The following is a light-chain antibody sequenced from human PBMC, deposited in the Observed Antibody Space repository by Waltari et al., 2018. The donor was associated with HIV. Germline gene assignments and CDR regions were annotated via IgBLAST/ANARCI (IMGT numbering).Light chain of an antibody. V-gene: IGLV1-47*01. CDR2: WNN. Sequence: QSLLTQQPSGSGTPGQRVTIYCSGSNSNIGINYVYWYQQLPGTAPKLLIYWNNQRPSRVPGRFSGSNSGTSASLAISGLRSEDEADYYCAAWDDSLSGRVFGGGTNLTVL. CDR1: NSNIGINY. J-gene: IGLJ3*02. CDR3: AAWDDSLSGRV.